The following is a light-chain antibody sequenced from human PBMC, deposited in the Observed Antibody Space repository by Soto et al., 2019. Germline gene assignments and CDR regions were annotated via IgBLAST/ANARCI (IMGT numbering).Light chain of an antibody. CDR2: EVN. V-gene: IGLV2-8*01. Sequence: QSALTQPPSASGSPGQSVTISCTGTSSDVGGYKYVSWYQQHPDKAPKLMIFEVNKRPSGVPDRFSGSKSGNTASLTVSGLQAEHEADYYCSSYAGINNLGVFGTGTKLTVL. CDR1: SSDVGGYKY. CDR3: SSYAGINNLGV. J-gene: IGLJ1*01.